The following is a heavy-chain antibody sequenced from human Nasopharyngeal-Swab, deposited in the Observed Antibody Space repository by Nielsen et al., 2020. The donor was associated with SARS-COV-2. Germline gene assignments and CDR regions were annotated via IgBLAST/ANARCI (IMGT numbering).Heavy chain of an antibody. D-gene: IGHD2-15*01. J-gene: IGHJ5*02. CDR2: MSGRGDNT. Sequence: GGSLRLSCTASGFTFGDYAMSWIRQAPGKGLEWVSGMSGRGDNTYYAESVKGRFTISRDTSKNTLYLQMNGLRAEDTAVYYCAKDSGAGFCDDGSCFPTNHWGQGTLVTVSS. CDR3: AKDSGAGFCDDGSCFPTNH. CDR1: GFTFGDYA. V-gene: IGHV3-23*01.